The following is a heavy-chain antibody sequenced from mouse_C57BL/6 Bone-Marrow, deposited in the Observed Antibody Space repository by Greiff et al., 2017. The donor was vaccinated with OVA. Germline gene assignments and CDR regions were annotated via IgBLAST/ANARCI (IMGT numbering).Heavy chain of an antibody. CDR3: AKGTYYGSSPYWYFDV. CDR1: GYTFTDYN. J-gene: IGHJ1*03. CDR2: INPNNGGT. V-gene: IGHV1-22*01. D-gene: IGHD1-1*01. Sequence: VQLQQSGPELVKPGASVKMSCKASGYTFTDYNMHWVKQSHGKSLEWIGYINPNNGGTSYNQKFKGKATLTVNKSSSTAYMELRSLTSEDSAVYYCAKGTYYGSSPYWYFDVWGTGTTVTVSS.